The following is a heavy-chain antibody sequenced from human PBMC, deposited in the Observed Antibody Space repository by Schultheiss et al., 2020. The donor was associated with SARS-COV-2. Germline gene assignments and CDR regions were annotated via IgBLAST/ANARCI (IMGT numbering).Heavy chain of an antibody. Sequence: SETLSLTCTVSGGSISSGGYYWSWIRQHPGKGLEWIGYIYYSGSTYYNPSLKSRVTKSVDTSKNQFSLKLSSVTAADTAVYYCAREDYYYYYGMDVWGQGTTVTVSS. J-gene: IGHJ6*02. V-gene: IGHV4-31*03. CDR1: GGSISSGGYY. CDR2: IYYSGST. CDR3: AREDYYYYYGMDV.